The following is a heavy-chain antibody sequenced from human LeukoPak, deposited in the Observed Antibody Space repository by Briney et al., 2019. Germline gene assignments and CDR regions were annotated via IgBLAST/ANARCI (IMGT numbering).Heavy chain of an antibody. D-gene: IGHD2-21*02. CDR3: ARVTAIAKIFDY. CDR2: IYYSGST. Sequence: SETLSLTCTVSGGSISSSSYYWGWIRQPPGKGLEWIGSIYYSGSTYYNPSLKSRVTLSVDTSKNQFSLKLSSVTAADTAVYYCARVTAIAKIFDYWGQGTPVTVSS. J-gene: IGHJ4*02. CDR1: GGSISSSSYY. V-gene: IGHV4-39*01.